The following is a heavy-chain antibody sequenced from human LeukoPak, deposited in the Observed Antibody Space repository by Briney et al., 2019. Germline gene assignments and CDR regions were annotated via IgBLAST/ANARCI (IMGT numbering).Heavy chain of an antibody. CDR3: ARLYCSGGSCLRLFDY. CDR2: ISVYNGNT. Sequence: GASVKVSCKASGYTFTNCGISWVRQAPGQGLEWMGWISVYNGNTDYAQKFQGRVTMTTDTSTSTAFMELRSLRSDDTALYYCARLYCSGGSCLRLFDYWGQGTLVTVSS. CDR1: GYTFTNCG. V-gene: IGHV1-18*01. J-gene: IGHJ4*02. D-gene: IGHD2-15*01.